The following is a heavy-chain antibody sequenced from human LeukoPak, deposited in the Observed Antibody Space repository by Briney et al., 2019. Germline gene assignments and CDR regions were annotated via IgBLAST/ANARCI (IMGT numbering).Heavy chain of an antibody. J-gene: IGHJ4*02. CDR2: ISYDGSNK. D-gene: IGHD3-10*01. CDR1: GFTFSSYG. CDR3: AKGPYYYLDY. V-gene: IGHV3-30*18. Sequence: PGRSLRLSCAASGFTFSSYGMHWVRQAPGKGLEWVAVISYDGSNKYYADSVKGRFTISRDNSKSTLYLQMNSLRAEDTAVYYCAKGPYYYLDYWGQGTLVTVSS.